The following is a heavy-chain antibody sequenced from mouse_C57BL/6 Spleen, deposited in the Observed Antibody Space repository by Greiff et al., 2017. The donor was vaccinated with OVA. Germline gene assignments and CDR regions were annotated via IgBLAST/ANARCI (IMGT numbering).Heavy chain of an antibody. D-gene: IGHD1-1*01. Sequence: EVQLVESEGGLVQPGSSMKLSCTASGFTFSDYYMAWVRQVPEKGLEWVANINYDGSSTYYLDSLKSRFIISRDNAKNILYLQMSSLKSEDTATYYCAREEGITPWFAYWGQGTLVTVSA. V-gene: IGHV5-16*01. J-gene: IGHJ3*01. CDR2: INYDGSST. CDR1: GFTFSDYY. CDR3: AREEGITPWFAY.